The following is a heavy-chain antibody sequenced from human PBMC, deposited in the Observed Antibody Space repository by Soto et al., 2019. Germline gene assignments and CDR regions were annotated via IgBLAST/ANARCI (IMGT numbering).Heavy chain of an antibody. D-gene: IGHD3-3*01. J-gene: IGHJ4*02. V-gene: IGHV5-51*01. CDR2: IYPRDSDT. CDR1: GYSFTTYW. CDR3: ASPLRYDFWSGYVFDY. Sequence: GESLKISCKGSGYSFTTYWIGWVRQMPGKGLEWMGIIYPRDSDTRYSPSFQGQVTISADKSISTAYLQWSSLKASDTAMYYCASPLRYDFWSGYVFDYWGRGTLVTVSS.